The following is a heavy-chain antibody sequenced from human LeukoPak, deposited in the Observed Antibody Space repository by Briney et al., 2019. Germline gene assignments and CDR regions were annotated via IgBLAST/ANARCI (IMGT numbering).Heavy chain of an antibody. CDR2: INPNSGNT. D-gene: IGHD3-10*01. J-gene: IGHJ4*02. Sequence: GASVKVSCKASGYTFTTLDINWVRQATGQGLEWMGWINPNSGNTGSTQKFQGRVTITRNTSISTAYMELSSLRSEDTAVYYCAKVPADSRGSHFDFWGQGALVTVS. V-gene: IGHV1-8*03. CDR3: AKVPADSRGSHFDF. CDR1: GYTFTTLD.